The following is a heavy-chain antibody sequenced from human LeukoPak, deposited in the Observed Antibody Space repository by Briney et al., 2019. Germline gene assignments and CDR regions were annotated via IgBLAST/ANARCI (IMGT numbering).Heavy chain of an antibody. V-gene: IGHV1-2*04. D-gene: IGHD1-26*01. J-gene: IGHJ4*02. CDR1: GYTFTSYY. CDR3: ARSKWELDTYFDY. CDR2: INPNSGGT. Sequence: ASVKVSCKASGYTFTSYYMHWVRQAPGQGLEWMGWINPNSGGTNYAQKFQGWVTMTRDTSISTAYMELSRLRSDDTAVYYCARSKWELDTYFDYWGQGTLVTVSS.